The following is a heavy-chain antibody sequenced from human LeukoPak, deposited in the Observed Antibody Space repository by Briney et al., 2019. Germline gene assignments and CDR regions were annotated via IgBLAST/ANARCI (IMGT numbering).Heavy chain of an antibody. Sequence: PGGSLRLSCAASGFTFSSQAMSWVRQAPGKGLEWVSTINGGGINTYYADSVKGRFTISRDNSKNTLYLQMNSLRAEDTAIYYCAKVLSIVGATTPADYWGQGTLVTVS. D-gene: IGHD1-26*01. V-gene: IGHV3-23*01. CDR3: AKVLSIVGATTPADY. J-gene: IGHJ4*02. CDR1: GFTFSSQA. CDR2: INGGGINT.